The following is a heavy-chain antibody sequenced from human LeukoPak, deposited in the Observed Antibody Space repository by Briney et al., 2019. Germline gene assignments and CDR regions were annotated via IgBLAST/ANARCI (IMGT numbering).Heavy chain of an antibody. V-gene: IGHV4-31*03. J-gene: IGHJ3*02. Sequence: SQTLSLTCTVSGGSISSGADYWSWIRQHPGKGLEWIGYISYSGSTYYNPSLKSRVTISVDTSKNQFSLKLSSVTAADTAVYYCARDPPVSAFDIWGQGTMVTVSS. CDR3: ARDPPVSAFDI. D-gene: IGHD3-22*01. CDR1: GGSISSGADY. CDR2: ISYSGST.